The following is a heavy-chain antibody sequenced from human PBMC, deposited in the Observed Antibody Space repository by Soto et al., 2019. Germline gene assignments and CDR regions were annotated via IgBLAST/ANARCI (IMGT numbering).Heavy chain of an antibody. CDR3: TTGSETRYCSGGSCYYY. V-gene: IGHV3-15*04. CDR1: GFTFSKAW. CDR2: IVSETDGGTT. J-gene: IGHJ4*02. Sequence: PGGSLRLSCAASGFTFSKAWMSWVRQAPGKGLEWVGRIVSETDGGTTDYAAPVKGRFTISRDASKNTLYLQMSSLKVDDTAVYYCTTGSETRYCSGGSCYYYWGQGTLVTVSS. D-gene: IGHD2-15*01.